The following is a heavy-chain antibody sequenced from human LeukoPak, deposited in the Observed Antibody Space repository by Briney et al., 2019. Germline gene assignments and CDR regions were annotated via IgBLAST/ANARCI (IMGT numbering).Heavy chain of an antibody. CDR3: AKDPNGDYVGAFDS. V-gene: IGHV3-23*01. CDR2: IHGSGETT. J-gene: IGHJ3*02. D-gene: IGHD4-17*01. CDR1: GFTFSSYS. Sequence: GGSLRLSCAASGFTFSSYSMNWVRQVPGKGLEWVSGIHGSGETTYYADSVKGRFTISRDNSREMLYLQMNSLRVEDTAVYYCAKDPNGDYVGAFDSWGQGTMVTVSS.